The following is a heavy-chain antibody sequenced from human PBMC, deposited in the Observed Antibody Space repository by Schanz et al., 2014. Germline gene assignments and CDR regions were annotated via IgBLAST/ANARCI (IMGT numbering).Heavy chain of an antibody. Sequence: EVQLVESGGGLVRPGGSLRLSCTTSGLIFSTYTLNWVRQAPGKGLEWISYISFSGNTIYYADYVKGRFTISRDNAKNSLFLQMNSLSAEDTAVYYCAKVAPAATYLDSWGLGTLVTVSS. J-gene: IGHJ4*02. CDR2: ISFSGNTI. CDR1: GLIFSTYT. D-gene: IGHD2-2*01. V-gene: IGHV3-48*04. CDR3: AKVAPAATYLDS.